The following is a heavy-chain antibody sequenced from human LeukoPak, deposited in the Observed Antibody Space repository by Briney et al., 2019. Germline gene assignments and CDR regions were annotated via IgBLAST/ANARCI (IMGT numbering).Heavy chain of an antibody. D-gene: IGHD3-10*01. J-gene: IGHJ6*03. CDR2: IYYSGST. CDR3: ARVPYYYGSGSRYYYYYYMDV. CDR1: GGSISSYY. Sequence: SETLSLTCTVSGGSISSYYWSWIRLPPGKGLEWIGYIYYSGSTNYNPSLKSRVTISVDTSKNQFSLKLSSVTAADTAVYYCARVPYYYGSGSRYYYYYYMDVWGKGTTVTVSS. V-gene: IGHV4-59*01.